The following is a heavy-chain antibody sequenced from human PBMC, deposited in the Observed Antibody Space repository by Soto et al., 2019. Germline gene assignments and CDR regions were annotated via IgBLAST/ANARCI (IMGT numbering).Heavy chain of an antibody. D-gene: IGHD2-2*01. J-gene: IGHJ4*02. CDR1: GGTFNNYV. CDR2: IIPIFGTP. Sequence: SVKVSCKASGGTFNNYVINWVRQAPGQGLEWMAGIIPIFGTPNYAQKFQGRVTITADKSTSTAYMELNSLRSEDTAVYYCAGRCDGTNCLAHFDYWGQGTLVTVS. CDR3: AGRCDGTNCLAHFDY. V-gene: IGHV1-69*06.